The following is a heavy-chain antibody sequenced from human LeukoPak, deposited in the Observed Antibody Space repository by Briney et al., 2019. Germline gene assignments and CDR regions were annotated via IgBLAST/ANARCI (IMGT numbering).Heavy chain of an antibody. J-gene: IGHJ4*02. V-gene: IGHV4-59*03. CDR1: GGSISGHY. CDR2: IHYSGVT. CDR3: ARTTPHGSGDY. D-gene: IGHD3-10*01. Sequence: SETLSLTCTVSGGSISGHYWSWIRQPPGKGLEWIAYIHYSGVTTYNPSLKSRVTTSVDTSENQFSLKLSSVTAADTAVYYCARTTPHGSGDYWGQGTLVTVSS.